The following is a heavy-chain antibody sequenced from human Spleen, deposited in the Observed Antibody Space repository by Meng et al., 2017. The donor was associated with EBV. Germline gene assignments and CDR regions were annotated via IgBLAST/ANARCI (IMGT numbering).Heavy chain of an antibody. D-gene: IGHD1-26*01. V-gene: IGHV6-1*01. J-gene: IGHJ5*02. CDR3: TRTPHSSADWFDP. CDR2: TYYRSNWYN. CDR1: GDTVSTNTDA. Sequence: GPWLVKPSHPPSLTCAVSGDTVSTNTDAWDWIRQSPLRGLEWLGRTYYRSNWYNDYAVSLRSRLTINPDTSKNQFSLQLRSVTPEDTAVYYCTRTPHSSADWFDPWGQGTLVTVSS.